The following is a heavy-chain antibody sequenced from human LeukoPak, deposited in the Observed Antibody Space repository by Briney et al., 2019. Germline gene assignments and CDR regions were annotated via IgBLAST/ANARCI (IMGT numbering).Heavy chain of an antibody. CDR3: ARDQGGAGSGYYPYYYYYYMDV. V-gene: IGHV3-11*04. CDR1: GFTFSDYY. D-gene: IGHD3-22*01. CDR2: ISSSGSTI. J-gene: IGHJ6*03. Sequence: GGSLRLSCAASGFTFSDYYMSWIRQAPGKGLEWVSYISSSGSTIYYTDSVKGRFTISRDNAKNSLYLQMNSLRAEDTAVYYCARDQGGAGSGYYPYYYYYYMDVWGKGTTVTVSS.